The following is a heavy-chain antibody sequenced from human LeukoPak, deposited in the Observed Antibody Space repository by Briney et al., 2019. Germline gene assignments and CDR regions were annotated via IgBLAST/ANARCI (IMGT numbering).Heavy chain of an antibody. Sequence: GASVKVSCKASGYTFTSYYMHWVRQAPGEGLEWRGIINPSGGSTSYAQKFQGRVTMTRDTSTSTVYMELSSLRSEDTAVYYCARDYGALASSRLEYYFDYWGQGTLVTVSS. CDR1: GYTFTSYY. V-gene: IGHV1-46*01. J-gene: IGHJ4*02. CDR3: ARDYGALASSRLEYYFDY. CDR2: INPSGGST. D-gene: IGHD6-13*01.